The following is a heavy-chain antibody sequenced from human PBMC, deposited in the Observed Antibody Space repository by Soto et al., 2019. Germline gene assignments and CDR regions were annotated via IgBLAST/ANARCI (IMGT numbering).Heavy chain of an antibody. CDR2: INHSGST. CDR3: ARDKIPGPSDY. D-gene: IGHD2-21*01. J-gene: IGHJ4*02. Sequence: SETLSLTCAVYGGSFSGYYWTWIRQPPGTGLEWIGEINHSGSTNYNPSLKSRVTISVDTSKNQFSLKLTSVTAADTAVYYCARDKIPGPSDYWGQGTLVTVSS. V-gene: IGHV4-34*01. CDR1: GGSFSGYY.